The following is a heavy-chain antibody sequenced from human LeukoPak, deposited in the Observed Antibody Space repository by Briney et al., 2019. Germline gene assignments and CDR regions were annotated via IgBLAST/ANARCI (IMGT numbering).Heavy chain of an antibody. D-gene: IGHD3-16*01. CDR2: IGAYNGNT. J-gene: IGHJ3*02. Sequence: ASVKVSCKASGYTFTSYGISWVRQAPGQGLEWMGWIGAYNGNTNYAQKLQGRVTMTTDTSTSTAYMELRSLRSDDTAVYYCATSGRRALGDAFDIWGQGTMVTVSS. CDR1: GYTFTSYG. V-gene: IGHV1-18*01. CDR3: ATSGRRALGDAFDI.